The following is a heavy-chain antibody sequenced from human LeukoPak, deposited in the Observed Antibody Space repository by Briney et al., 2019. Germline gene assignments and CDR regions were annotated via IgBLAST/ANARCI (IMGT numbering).Heavy chain of an antibody. CDR3: ARDRYGDYLYYYYGMDV. CDR2: IIPSLGIA. CDR1: GGTFSSYA. D-gene: IGHD4-17*01. J-gene: IGHJ6*02. Sequence: ASVKVSCKASGGTFSSYAISWVRQAPGQGLEWVGRIIPSLGIANYAQKFQGRVTITADKSTSTAYMELSSLRSEDTAVYYCARDRYGDYLYYYYGMDVWGQGTTVTVSS. V-gene: IGHV1-69*04.